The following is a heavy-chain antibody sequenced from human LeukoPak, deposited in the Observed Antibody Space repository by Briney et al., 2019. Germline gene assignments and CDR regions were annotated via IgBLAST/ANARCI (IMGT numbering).Heavy chain of an antibody. D-gene: IGHD4-17*01. J-gene: IGHJ4*02. V-gene: IGHV3-23*01. Sequence: GGSLRLSCAASGFTFSSYGMHWVRQAPGKGLEWASAISGSGGSTYYADSVKGRFTISRDNAKNTLYLQMNSLRAEDTAVYYCARGRYYLDSWGQGTLVTVSS. CDR3: ARGRYYLDS. CDR2: ISGSGGST. CDR1: GFTFSSYG.